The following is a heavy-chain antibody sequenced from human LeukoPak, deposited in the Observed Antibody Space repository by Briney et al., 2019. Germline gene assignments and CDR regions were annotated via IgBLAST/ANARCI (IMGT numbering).Heavy chain of an antibody. Sequence: GGSLRLSCAASGFSLNSYSMNWVRQAPGKGLEWVSSISTNGHIYYADSVKGRFTIFGDDAENSLYLQMNGLRAEDTAICYCARDFTTVTTAYFHHWGQGTLVTVS. CDR1: GFSLNSYS. CDR3: ARDFTTVTTAYFHH. J-gene: IGHJ1*01. CDR2: ISTNGHI. V-gene: IGHV3-21*01. D-gene: IGHD4-17*01.